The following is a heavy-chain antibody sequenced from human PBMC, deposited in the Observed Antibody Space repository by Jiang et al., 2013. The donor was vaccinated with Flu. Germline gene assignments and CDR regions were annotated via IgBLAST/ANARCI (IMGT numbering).Heavy chain of an antibody. V-gene: IGHV3-15*01. CDR1: EFTFSNAW. J-gene: IGHJ4*02. CDR3: TTRGIRSTDFFDY. CDR2: IKSKTDGGTT. D-gene: IGHD4-17*01. Sequence: PGGSLRLSCAASEFTFSNAWMSWVRQAPGKGLEWVGRIKSKTDGGTTDYAAPVNGRFTISRDDSKNTLYVQMNSLKIEDTAVYYCTTRGIRSTDFFDYWGQGTLVTVSS.